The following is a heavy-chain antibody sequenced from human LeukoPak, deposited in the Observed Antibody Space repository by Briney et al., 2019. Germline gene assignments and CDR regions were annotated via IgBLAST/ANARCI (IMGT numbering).Heavy chain of an antibody. D-gene: IGHD5-12*01. CDR1: GYSISSGYY. CDR3: AGGGGYPQRYYYYYYYMDV. V-gene: IGHV4-38-2*01. CDR2: IYHSGST. Sequence: YPSETLSLTCAVSGYSISSGYYWGWIRQPPGKGLEWIGSIYHSGSTYYNPSLKSRVTISVDTSKNQFSLKLSSVTAADTAVYYCAGGGGYPQRYYYYYYYMDVWGKGTTVTVSS. J-gene: IGHJ6*03.